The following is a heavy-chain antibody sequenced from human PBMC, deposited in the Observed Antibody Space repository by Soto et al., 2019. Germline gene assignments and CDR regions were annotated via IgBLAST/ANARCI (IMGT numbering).Heavy chain of an antibody. V-gene: IGHV4-31*03. J-gene: IGHJ4*02. D-gene: IGHD4-4*01. CDR1: GGSISSGGYY. CDR3: ASRRYTVTKGGIDY. CDR2: IYYSGST. Sequence: QVQLQESGPGLVKPSQTLSLTCTVSGGSISSGGYYWSWIRQHPGKGLEWIGYIYYSGSTYYNPSLKSRVTISVDTSKNQFSVKLSSVTAADTAVYYCASRRYTVTKGGIDYWGQGTLVTVSS.